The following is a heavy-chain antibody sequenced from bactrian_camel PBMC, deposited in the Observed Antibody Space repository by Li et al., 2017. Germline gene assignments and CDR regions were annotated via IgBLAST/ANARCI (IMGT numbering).Heavy chain of an antibody. D-gene: IGHD6*01. J-gene: IGHJ6*01. Sequence: QVQLVESVGGSAQAGGSLKLSCAASANYDRYNCIGWVRQVPGKEREQVASIDSDGPTFYEDSVKGRFTISRDSARSTLYLQMNSLKPEDTAMYYCAASGSRYSHGCTDFVYWGQGTQVTVS. CDR3: AASGSRYSHGCTDFVY. CDR1: ANYDRYNC. CDR2: IDSDGPT. V-gene: IGHV3S55*01.